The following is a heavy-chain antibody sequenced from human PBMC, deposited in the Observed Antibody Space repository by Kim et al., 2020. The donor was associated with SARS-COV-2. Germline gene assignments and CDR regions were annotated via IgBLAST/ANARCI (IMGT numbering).Heavy chain of an antibody. CDR3: ASRLGWGSYTNL. CDR2: IASGGLT. CDR1: GAAIRSDSYY. Sequence: SETLSLTCAVSGAAIRSDSYYWGWARLAPGQGLEWIGTIASGGLTYYNPSLRSRVSLSMDTSKNEYSLQLTSVTAADTAVYYCASRLGWGSYTNLWGRGTLVTVSS. D-gene: IGHD3-10*01. J-gene: IGHJ4*02. V-gene: IGHV4-39*01.